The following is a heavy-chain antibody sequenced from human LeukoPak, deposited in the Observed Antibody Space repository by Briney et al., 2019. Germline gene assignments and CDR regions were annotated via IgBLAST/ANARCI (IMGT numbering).Heavy chain of an antibody. D-gene: IGHD4-17*01. V-gene: IGHV3-30*18. CDR1: GFTFSVYG. J-gene: IGHJ4*02. Sequence: PGGSLRLSCAASGFTFSVYGMHWVRQAPGKGLEWVAVISYDGSNKYYADSVKGRFTISRDNSKNTLYLQMNSLRAEDTAVYYCAKEYGNFDYWGQGTLVAVSS. CDR3: AKEYGNFDY. CDR2: ISYDGSNK.